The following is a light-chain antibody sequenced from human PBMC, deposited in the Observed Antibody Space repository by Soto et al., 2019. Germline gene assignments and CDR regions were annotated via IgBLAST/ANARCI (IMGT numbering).Light chain of an antibody. CDR2: RNN. J-gene: IGLJ3*02. Sequence: QLVLTQPPSASGTPGQRVTISCSGSSSNIGSNYVYWFQQLPGTAPKLLIYRNNQRPSGVPDRFSGSKSGTSASLAINGLRSEDEADYYCAAWDVSLSGCVFGGGTKLTVL. V-gene: IGLV1-47*01. CDR3: AAWDVSLSGCV. CDR1: SSNIGSNY.